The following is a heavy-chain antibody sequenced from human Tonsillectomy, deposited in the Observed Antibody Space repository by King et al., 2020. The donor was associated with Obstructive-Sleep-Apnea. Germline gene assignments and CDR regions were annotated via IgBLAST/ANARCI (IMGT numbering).Heavy chain of an antibody. CDR1: GFTFSDYY. CDR2: ISSSGRTI. D-gene: IGHD6-19*01. J-gene: IGHJ4*02. CDR3: ATGAVSGTSFDY. V-gene: IGHV3-11*01. Sequence: VQLVESGGGLVKPGGSLRLSCAASGFTFSDYYMSWIRQAPGQGLQWVSYISSSGRTIYYADSVRGRFTVSRDNATNSLFLQMDSLRAEDTAVYYCATGAVSGTSFDYWGQGTLVTVSS.